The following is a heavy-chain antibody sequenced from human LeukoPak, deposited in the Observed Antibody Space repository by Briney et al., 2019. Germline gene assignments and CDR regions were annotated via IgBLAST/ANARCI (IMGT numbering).Heavy chain of an antibody. CDR2: IYSGGST. V-gene: IGHV3-53*01. D-gene: IGHD5-18*01. Sequence: WGSPRLSCAASGFTVNRIYLSWVRQAPWNCLICFPVIYSGGSTYYADSVKGRFTISRDNSKNTLYLQMNSLRAEDTAVYYCASTNTAMAPFDYWGQGTLVTVSS. CDR1: GFTVNRIY. J-gene: IGHJ4*02. CDR3: ASTNTAMAPFDY.